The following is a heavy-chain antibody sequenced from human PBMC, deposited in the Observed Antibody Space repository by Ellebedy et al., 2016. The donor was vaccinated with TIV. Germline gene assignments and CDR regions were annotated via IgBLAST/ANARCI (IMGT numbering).Heavy chain of an antibody. J-gene: IGHJ6*02. CDR1: GYTFTTYG. D-gene: IGHD6-6*01. Sequence: AASVNVSCKTSGYTFTTYGISWVRQAPGQGLEWMGWLSAYNGNTIYAQKFQGRVTMTTDTSTSTAHMEMRSLRSDDTAVYYCARPAQEGNSYYAIDVWGQGTTVTVSS. CDR3: ARPAQEGNSYYAIDV. CDR2: LSAYNGNT. V-gene: IGHV1-18*01.